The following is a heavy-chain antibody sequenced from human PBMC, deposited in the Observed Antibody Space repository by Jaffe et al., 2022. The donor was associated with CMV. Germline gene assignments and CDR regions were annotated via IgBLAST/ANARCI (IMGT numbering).Heavy chain of an antibody. D-gene: IGHD2-8*01. CDR3: ASTYCTNGVCRGMQYFQH. CDR2: INHSGST. CDR1: GGSFSGYY. J-gene: IGHJ1*01. Sequence: QVQLQQWGAGLLKPSETLSLTCAVYGGSFSGYYWSWIRQPPGKGLEWIGEINHSGSTNYNPSLKSRVTISVDTSKNQFSLKLSSVTAADTAVYYCASTYCTNGVCRGMQYFQHWGQGTLVTVSS. V-gene: IGHV4-34*01.